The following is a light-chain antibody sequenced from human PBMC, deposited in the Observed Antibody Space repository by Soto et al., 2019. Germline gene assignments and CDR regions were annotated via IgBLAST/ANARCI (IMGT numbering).Light chain of an antibody. Sequence: QPVLTHPPSVSGAPGQRVTISCTGYNSNIGAGYDVHWYQQLPGTAPKLLIYGNSNRPSGVPDRFSASKSGTSASLAITGLQAEDEADYYCQSYDSSLSGWVFGGGTKLTVL. CDR3: QSYDSSLSGWV. CDR1: NSNIGAGYD. J-gene: IGLJ3*02. V-gene: IGLV1-40*01. CDR2: GNS.